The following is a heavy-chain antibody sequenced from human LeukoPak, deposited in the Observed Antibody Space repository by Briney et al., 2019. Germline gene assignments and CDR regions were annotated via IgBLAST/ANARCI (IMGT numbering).Heavy chain of an antibody. J-gene: IGHJ4*02. CDR3: ARTLHPYGSGWYFDY. D-gene: IGHD6-19*01. Sequence: SETLSLTCTVSGGSISNYYWSWIRQPPGKGLEWIGYIYYSGSTKYNPSLKSRVTISVDTSKNQFSLKLTSVTAADTAVYYCARTLHPYGSGWYFDYWGQGTLVTVSS. V-gene: IGHV4-59*01. CDR2: IYYSGST. CDR1: GGSISNYY.